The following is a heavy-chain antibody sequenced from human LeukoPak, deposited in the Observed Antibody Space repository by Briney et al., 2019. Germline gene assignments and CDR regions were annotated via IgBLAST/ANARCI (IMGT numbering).Heavy chain of an antibody. J-gene: IGHJ4*02. V-gene: IGHV3-23*01. Sequence: GGSLRLSCAASGFTFSSYAMSWVRQAPGKGPEWVSAISGSGGSTYYADSVKGRFTISRDNSKNTLYLQMNSLRAEDTAVYYCAKDLDYYDSSGYYLGYWGQGTLVTVSS. D-gene: IGHD3-22*01. CDR1: GFTFSSYA. CDR2: ISGSGGST. CDR3: AKDLDYYDSSGYYLGY.